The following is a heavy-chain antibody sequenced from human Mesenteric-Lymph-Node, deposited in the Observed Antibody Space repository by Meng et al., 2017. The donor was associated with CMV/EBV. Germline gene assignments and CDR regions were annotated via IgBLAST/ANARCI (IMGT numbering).Heavy chain of an antibody. CDR2: ISAYNGNT. CDR3: ARASHHYYGSGSYYNPPGEYFQH. D-gene: IGHD3-10*01. J-gene: IGHJ1*01. CDR1: YG. Sequence: YGISWVRQAPGQGLEWMGWISAYNGNTNYAQKLQGRVTMTTDTSTSTAYMELRSLRSDDTAVYYCARASHHYYGSGSYYNPPGEYFQHWGQGTLVTVSS. V-gene: IGHV1-18*01.